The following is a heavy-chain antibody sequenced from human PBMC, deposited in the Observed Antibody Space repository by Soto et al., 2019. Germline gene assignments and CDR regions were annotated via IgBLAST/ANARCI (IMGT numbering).Heavy chain of an antibody. V-gene: IGHV3-64*01. D-gene: IGHD6-6*01. Sequence: GESLKISCAASGFTFSSYAMHWVRQAPGKGLEYVSAISSNGGSTYYANSVKGRFTISRDNSKNTLYLQMGSLRAEDMAVYYCARAGSSSSVRPNDYWGQGTLVTVSS. CDR3: ARAGSSSSVRPNDY. CDR1: GFTFSSYA. CDR2: ISSNGGST. J-gene: IGHJ4*02.